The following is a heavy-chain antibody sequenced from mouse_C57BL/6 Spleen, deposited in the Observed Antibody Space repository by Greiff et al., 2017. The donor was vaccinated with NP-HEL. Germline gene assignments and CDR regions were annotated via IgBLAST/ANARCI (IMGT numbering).Heavy chain of an antibody. J-gene: IGHJ3*01. Sequence: EVQRVESGEGLVKPGGSLKLSCAASGFTFSSYAMSWVRQTPEKRLEWVAYISSGGDYIYYADTVKGRFTISRDNARNTLYLQMSSLKSEDTAMYYCTRDPLDGYYFAYWGQGTLVTVSA. V-gene: IGHV5-9-1*02. CDR3: TRDPLDGYYFAY. CDR1: GFTFSSYA. D-gene: IGHD2-3*01. CDR2: ISSGGDYI.